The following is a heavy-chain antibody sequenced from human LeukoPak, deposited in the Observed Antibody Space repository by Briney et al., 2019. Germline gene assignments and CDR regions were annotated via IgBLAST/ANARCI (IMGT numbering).Heavy chain of an antibody. Sequence: SETLSLTCTVPGGSISSYYWSWIRQPPGKGLEWIGYIYYSGSTNYNPSLKSRVTISVDTSKNQFSLKLSSVTAADTAVYYCARGTVTTPPFDYCGQGTLVTVSS. V-gene: IGHV4-59*01. J-gene: IGHJ4*02. CDR1: GGSISSYY. CDR3: ARGTVTTPPFDY. D-gene: IGHD4-17*01. CDR2: IYYSGST.